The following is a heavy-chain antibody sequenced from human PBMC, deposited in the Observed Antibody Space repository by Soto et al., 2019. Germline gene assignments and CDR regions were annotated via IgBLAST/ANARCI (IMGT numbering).Heavy chain of an antibody. Sequence: QMQLVQSGPEVKKPGTSVKVSCKASGFTFTISAMQWVRQARGQRLEWIGWIVVGSGNTNYAQKFQARVTITGDMSTSTAYMELSSLRSEDTAVYYCAAVWNWPLDAFDIWGQGTMVTVSS. CDR2: IVVGSGNT. V-gene: IGHV1-58*02. D-gene: IGHD1-7*01. CDR3: AAVWNWPLDAFDI. J-gene: IGHJ3*02. CDR1: GFTFTISA.